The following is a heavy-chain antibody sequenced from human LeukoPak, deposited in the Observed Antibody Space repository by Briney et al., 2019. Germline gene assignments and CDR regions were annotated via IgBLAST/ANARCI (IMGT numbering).Heavy chain of an antibody. J-gene: IGHJ4*02. CDR3: TRDRGQAPIDY. Sequence: GGSLRLSCTDSGLTFGDYAMKWVGQAPGKGLDRVGFIRSKAYGGTTEYAASVKGRFTISRDDSKSIAYLQMNSLKTEDTAVYYCTRDRGQAPIDYWGQGTLVTVSS. CDR2: IRSKAYGGTT. D-gene: IGHD3-10*01. V-gene: IGHV3-49*04. CDR1: GLTFGDYA.